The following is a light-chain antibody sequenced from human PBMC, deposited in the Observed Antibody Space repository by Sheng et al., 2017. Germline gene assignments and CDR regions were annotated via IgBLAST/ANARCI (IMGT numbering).Light chain of an antibody. J-gene: IGKJ2*01. CDR3: QQYNSYSYT. CDR2: AAS. V-gene: IGKV1-27*01. CDR1: QGIRNS. Sequence: DIQMTQSPSSLSASVGDRVTITCRASQGIRNSLAWYQQKPGKVPKLLIYAASTLQPGVPSRFSGSGSETDFTLTISSLQPDDFATYYCQQYNSYSYTFGQGTKLEIK.